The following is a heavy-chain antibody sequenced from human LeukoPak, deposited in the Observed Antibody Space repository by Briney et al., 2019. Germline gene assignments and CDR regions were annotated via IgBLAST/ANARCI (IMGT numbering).Heavy chain of an antibody. CDR2: ISSSGSTI. Sequence: PGGSLRLSCAASGFTFSSYEMNWVREGPGKGLEWVSYISSSGSTIYSADSVKGRFTISRDNAKNSLYLQMNSLRAEDTAVYYCARDQGRRGVDYFDYWGQGTLVTVSS. D-gene: IGHD1-1*01. CDR1: GFTFSSYE. J-gene: IGHJ4*02. CDR3: ARDQGRRGVDYFDY. V-gene: IGHV3-48*03.